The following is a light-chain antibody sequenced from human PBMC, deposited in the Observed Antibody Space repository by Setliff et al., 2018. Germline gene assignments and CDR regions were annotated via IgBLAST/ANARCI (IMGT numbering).Light chain of an antibody. CDR3: SAYAGSNNWGV. V-gene: IGLV2-8*01. CDR2: EAT. CDR1: SSDVGAYNY. Sequence: QSALTQPPSASGSPGQSVTISCTGTSSDVGAYNYVSWYQQHPDKAPKLLIFEATKRPSGVPDRFSGSKSGNTASLTVSGLQAEDEADYYCSAYAGSNNWGVFGTGTKVTVL. J-gene: IGLJ1*01.